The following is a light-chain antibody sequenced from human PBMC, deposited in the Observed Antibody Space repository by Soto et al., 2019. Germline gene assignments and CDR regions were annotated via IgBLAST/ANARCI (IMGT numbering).Light chain of an antibody. J-gene: IGKJ2*01. CDR3: QQLNSYPYT. CDR2: AAS. V-gene: IGKV1-9*01. CDR1: QGISSY. Sequence: DIQLTQSPSFLSASVGDRVTITCRASQGISSYVAWYQQKPGKVPKALIYAASTLQSGVPSRFSGSGSGTEFPITISSLQPEDFATYYCQQLNSYPYTFGQGTKLEIK.